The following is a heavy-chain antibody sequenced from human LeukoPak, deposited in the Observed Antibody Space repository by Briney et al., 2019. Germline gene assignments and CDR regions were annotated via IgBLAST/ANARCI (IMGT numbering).Heavy chain of an antibody. V-gene: IGHV4-59*01. CDR2: IYYSGST. D-gene: IGHD2-21*02. Sequence: SETLSLTCTVSGGSMRSSSWSWIRQPPGKGLEWIGYIYYSGSTNYNPSLKSRVTISIDTSKNQFSLKLSSVTAADTAVHYCARLGLQDLWGRGTLVTVSS. CDR1: GGSMRSSS. J-gene: IGHJ2*01. CDR3: ARLGLQDL.